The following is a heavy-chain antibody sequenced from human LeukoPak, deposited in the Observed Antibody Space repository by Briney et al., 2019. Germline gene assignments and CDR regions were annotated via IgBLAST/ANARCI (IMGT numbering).Heavy chain of an antibody. V-gene: IGHV4-34*01. D-gene: IGHD2-2*01. CDR1: GGSFSGYY. CDR3: ARPGYCSSTSCSDGMDV. Sequence: SETLSLTCAVYGGSFSGYYWSWIRQPPGKGLEWIGEINHSGSTNYNPSLKGRVTISVDTSKNQFSLKLSSVTAADTAVYYCARPGYCSSTSCSDGMDVWGKGTTVTVSS. J-gene: IGHJ6*04. CDR2: INHSGST.